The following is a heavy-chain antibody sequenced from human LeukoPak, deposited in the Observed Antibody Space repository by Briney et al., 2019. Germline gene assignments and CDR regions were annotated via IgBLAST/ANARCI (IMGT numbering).Heavy chain of an antibody. CDR2: INHSGST. CDR3: ARGGPLLFTIFGVVTTNYFDY. CDR1: GGSFSGYY. D-gene: IGHD3-3*01. V-gene: IGHV4-34*01. Sequence: SETLSLTCAVYGGSFSGYYWSWIRQPPGKGLEWIGEINHSGSTNYNPSLKSRVTISVDTSKNQFSLKLSSVTAADTAVYYWARGGPLLFTIFGVVTTNYFDYWGQGTLVTVSS. J-gene: IGHJ4*02.